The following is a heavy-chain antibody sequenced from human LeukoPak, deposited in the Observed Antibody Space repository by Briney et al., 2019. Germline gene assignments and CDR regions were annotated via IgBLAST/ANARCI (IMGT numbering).Heavy chain of an antibody. V-gene: IGHV3-7*01. D-gene: IGHD4-17*01. CDR1: GFTFSSYA. Sequence: GGSLRLSCAAYGFTFSSYAMSWVRQAPGKGLEWVANIKHDGSEKYYVDSVKGRFTISRDNAKKSLHLQMNSLRAEDTAVYYCARDPYGDYGDCFDYWGQGTLVIVSS. J-gene: IGHJ4*02. CDR2: IKHDGSEK. CDR3: ARDPYGDYGDCFDY.